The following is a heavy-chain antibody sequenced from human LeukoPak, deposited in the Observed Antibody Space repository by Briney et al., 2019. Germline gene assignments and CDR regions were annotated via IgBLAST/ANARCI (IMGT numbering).Heavy chain of an antibody. CDR3: ASAPDYYNH. D-gene: IGHD3-9*01. V-gene: IGHV3-21*01. Sequence: GGSLRLSCAASGFTFSSYSMNWVRQAPGKGLEWVSSISSNSSHIYYADSVKGRFTISRDNAKNSLFLQMNSLRAEDTAVYYCASAPDYYNHWGQGTLVTVSS. CDR2: ISSNSSHI. J-gene: IGHJ4*02. CDR1: GFTFSSYS.